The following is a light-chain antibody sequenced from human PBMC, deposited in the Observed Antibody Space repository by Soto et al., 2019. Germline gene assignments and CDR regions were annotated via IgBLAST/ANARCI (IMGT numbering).Light chain of an antibody. CDR3: QQYGSSLT. CDR1: QSVGTF. V-gene: IGKV3-20*01. CDR2: GAS. J-gene: IGKJ1*01. Sequence: EVVLTQTPGTLSLSPGGRASLSCRASQSVGTFLAWYQQRSGQAPRLLIYGASTRASGIPDRFSGSGSGTDFTLTISRLEPEDFGVYYCQQYGSSLTFGQGTKVDNK.